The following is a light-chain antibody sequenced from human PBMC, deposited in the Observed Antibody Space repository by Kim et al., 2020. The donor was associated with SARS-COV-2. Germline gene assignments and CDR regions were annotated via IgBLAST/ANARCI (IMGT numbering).Light chain of an antibody. CDR3: QAWDSSKVV. Sequence: SVSPGQTASITCSGDKLGDKYACWYQQKPGQSPVLVIYQDSKRPSGIPERFSGSNSGNTATLTISGTQAMDEADYYCQAWDSSKVVFGGGTKLTVL. J-gene: IGLJ2*01. V-gene: IGLV3-1*01. CDR2: QDS. CDR1: KLGDKY.